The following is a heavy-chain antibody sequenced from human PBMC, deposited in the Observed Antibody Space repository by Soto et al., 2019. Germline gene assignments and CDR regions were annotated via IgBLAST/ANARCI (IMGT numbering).Heavy chain of an antibody. Sequence: SETLSLTCTVSGGSISSSSYYWGWIRQPPGKGLEWIGSIYYSGSTYYNPSLKSRVTISVDTSKNQFSLKLSSVTAADTAVYYCAKTRFTFGGVIVEYYFDYWGQGTLVTAPQ. CDR1: GGSISSSSYY. J-gene: IGHJ4*02. CDR3: AKTRFTFGGVIVEYYFDY. CDR2: IYYSGST. D-gene: IGHD3-16*02. V-gene: IGHV4-39*01.